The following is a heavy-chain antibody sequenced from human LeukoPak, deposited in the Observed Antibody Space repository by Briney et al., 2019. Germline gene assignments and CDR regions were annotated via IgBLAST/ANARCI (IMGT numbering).Heavy chain of an antibody. Sequence: GGSLRLSCAASGFTFSSYSMNWVRQAPGKGLEWVSSISSSSSYIYYADSVKGRFTISRDNAKNSLYLQMNSLRAEDTAVYYCARDQAVGYYDSSGYYNYYYYYMDVWGKGTTVTASS. CDR2: ISSSSSYI. CDR3: ARDQAVGYYDSSGYYNYYYYYMDV. CDR1: GFTFSSYS. V-gene: IGHV3-21*01. D-gene: IGHD3-22*01. J-gene: IGHJ6*03.